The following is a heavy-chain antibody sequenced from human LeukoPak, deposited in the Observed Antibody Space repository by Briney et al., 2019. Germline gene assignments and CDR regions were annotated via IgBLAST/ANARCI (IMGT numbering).Heavy chain of an antibody. CDR3: ARGDTGSSWPIYYYYYMDV. D-gene: IGHD6-6*01. CDR1: GGTFSSYA. CDR2: TIPIFGTA. Sequence: SVKVSCKASGGTFSSYAISWVRQAPGQGLEWMGRTIPIFGTANYAQKFQGRVTITTDESTSTAYMELSSLRSEDTAVYYCARGDTGSSWPIYYYYYMDVWGKGTTVTVSS. J-gene: IGHJ6*03. V-gene: IGHV1-69*05.